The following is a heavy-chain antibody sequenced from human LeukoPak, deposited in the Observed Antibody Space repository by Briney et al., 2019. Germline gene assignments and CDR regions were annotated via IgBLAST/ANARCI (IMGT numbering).Heavy chain of an antibody. CDR3: ARDLVRGVIIKGNWFDP. D-gene: IGHD3-10*01. Sequence: SETLSLTCTVSGGSISSGDYYWSWIRQPPGKGLEWIGYIYYSGSTYYNPSLKSRVTISVDTSKNQFSLKLSSVTAADTAVYYCARDLVRGVIIKGNWFDPWGQGTLVTVSS. CDR2: IYYSGST. V-gene: IGHV4-30-4*01. J-gene: IGHJ5*02. CDR1: GGSISSGDYY.